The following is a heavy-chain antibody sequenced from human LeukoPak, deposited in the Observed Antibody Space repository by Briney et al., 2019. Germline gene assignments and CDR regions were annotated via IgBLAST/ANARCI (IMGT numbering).Heavy chain of an antibody. Sequence: PGGSLRLSCEASGFTFSSYEMNWFRQAPGKGLEWVSYVSKSGGTMKNADSVKGRFTVSRDNAKNSLYLQMNSLTAEDTAVYYCATAVIRGQGTMVTVSS. V-gene: IGHV3-48*03. CDR1: GFTFSSYE. CDR2: VSKSGGTM. J-gene: IGHJ3*02. CDR3: ATAVI.